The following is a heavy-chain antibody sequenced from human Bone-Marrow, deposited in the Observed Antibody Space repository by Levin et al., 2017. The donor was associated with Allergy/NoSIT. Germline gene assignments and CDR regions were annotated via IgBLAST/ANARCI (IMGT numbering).Heavy chain of an antibody. J-gene: IGHJ4*02. V-gene: IGHV4-39*01. D-gene: IGHD2-15*01. CDR2: LHLSGRT. CDR1: GASISSRDYH. Sequence: SETLSLSCAVSGASISSRDYHWGWIRQPPGKGLEWIGSLHLSGRTDYNPSLKSRITITVDTSKNQFSLKLTSVTATDTAVYYCATYVVGGAGRGDWGQGTLVTVSS. CDR3: ATYVVGGAGRGD.